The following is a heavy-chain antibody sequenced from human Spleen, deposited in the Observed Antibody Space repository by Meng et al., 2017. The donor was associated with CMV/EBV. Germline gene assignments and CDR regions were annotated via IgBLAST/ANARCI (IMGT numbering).Heavy chain of an antibody. J-gene: IGHJ4*02. V-gene: IGHV3-74*01. CDR1: GFTFSSYW. Sequence: GKSLKISCAASGFTFSSYWMHWVRQVPGKGLVWVSRINSDGSSTAYADSVKGRFTISRDNAKNTLYLQMKSLRAEDTAVYYCVRVKLGCFNFWGQGTLVTVSS. CDR3: VRVKLGCFNF. CDR2: INSDGSST. D-gene: IGHD2-15*01.